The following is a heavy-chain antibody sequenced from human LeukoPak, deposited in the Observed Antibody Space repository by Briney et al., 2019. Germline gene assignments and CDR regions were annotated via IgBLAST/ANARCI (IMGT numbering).Heavy chain of an antibody. V-gene: IGHV3-23*01. CDR3: AKDYCRGGNCPLPFFDS. J-gene: IGHJ4*02. CDR1: GSTLTEHA. D-gene: IGHD2-15*01. Sequence: GGSLRLSCVVSGSTLTEHAWSWVRQAPGEGLEWVSGIIDVGGTYYADSVKGRFTISRDSSKNTLNLQMNSLRAEDTATYYCAKDYCRGGNCPLPFFDSWGQGTLVTVSS. CDR2: IIDVGGT.